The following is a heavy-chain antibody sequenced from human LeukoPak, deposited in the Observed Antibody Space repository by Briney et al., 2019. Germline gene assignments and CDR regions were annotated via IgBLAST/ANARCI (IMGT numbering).Heavy chain of an antibody. Sequence: ASAEVSCKASGYTFTSYDINWVRQATGQGLEWMGWMNPNSGNTGYAQKFQGRVTMTRNTSISTAYMELSSLRSEDTAVYYCARYHQLLGYFDYWGQGTLVTVSS. CDR3: ARYHQLLGYFDY. D-gene: IGHD2-2*01. CDR2: MNPNSGNT. V-gene: IGHV1-8*01. CDR1: GYTFTSYD. J-gene: IGHJ4*02.